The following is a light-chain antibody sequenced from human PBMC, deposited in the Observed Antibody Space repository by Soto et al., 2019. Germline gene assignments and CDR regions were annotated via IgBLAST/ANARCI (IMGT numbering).Light chain of an antibody. CDR1: SSDVGGYNY. Sequence: QSALTQPASVSGSPGQSITISCTGTSSDVGGYNYVSWYQHHPGKAPKLMTYEVSNRPSGVSNRFSGSKSGNTASLTISGLQAEDEADYYCSSYTSSSIDYVFGTGTKVTVL. CDR3: SSYTSSSIDYV. V-gene: IGLV2-14*01. J-gene: IGLJ1*01. CDR2: EVS.